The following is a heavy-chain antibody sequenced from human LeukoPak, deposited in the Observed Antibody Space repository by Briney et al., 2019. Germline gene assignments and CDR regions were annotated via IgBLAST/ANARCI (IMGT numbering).Heavy chain of an antibody. V-gene: IGHV1-69*06. Sequence: SVKASCKASGGTFSSYTISWVRQAPGQGLEWMGGIIPIFGTANYAQKFQGRVTITADKSTSTAYMELSSLRSEDTAVYYCARGLQGLTGWFDPWGQGTLVTVSS. J-gene: IGHJ5*02. D-gene: IGHD2-15*01. CDR3: ARGLQGLTGWFDP. CDR2: IIPIFGTA. CDR1: GGTFSSYT.